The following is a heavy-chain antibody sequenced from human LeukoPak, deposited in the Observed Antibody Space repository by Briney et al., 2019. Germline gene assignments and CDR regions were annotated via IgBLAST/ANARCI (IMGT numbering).Heavy chain of an antibody. Sequence: PGGSLRLSCAASGFXVSNSFIGWVRQAPGTGLEWVSGIYAGGTTYYADSVQGRFTISRHNSENTLYLQMNSLRPEDTAVYYCARESSVSGWYIYWGQGTLVTASS. V-gene: IGHV3-53*04. D-gene: IGHD6-19*01. CDR1: GFXVSNSF. CDR2: IYAGGTT. J-gene: IGHJ4*02. CDR3: ARESSVSGWYIY.